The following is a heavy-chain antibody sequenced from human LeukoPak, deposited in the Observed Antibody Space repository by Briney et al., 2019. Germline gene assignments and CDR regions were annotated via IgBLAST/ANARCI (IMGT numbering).Heavy chain of an antibody. Sequence: TGGSLRLSCAASGFTFSSYSMNWVRQAPGKGLEWVSSISSSGSYIYYADSVKGRFTISSDNAKNSLYLQMNSLRAEDTAVYYCARALYDSSGYYFDYWGQGTLVTVSS. D-gene: IGHD3-22*01. CDR3: ARALYDSSGYYFDY. CDR2: ISSSGSYI. CDR1: GFTFSSYS. V-gene: IGHV3-21*01. J-gene: IGHJ4*02.